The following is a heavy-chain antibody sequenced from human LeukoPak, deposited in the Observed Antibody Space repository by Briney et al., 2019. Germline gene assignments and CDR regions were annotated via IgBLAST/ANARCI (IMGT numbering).Heavy chain of an antibody. J-gene: IGHJ6*02. CDR1: GGSFSGYY. CDR3: ARTRAYCSGGSCYSHYYYYGMDV. Sequence: SSETLSLTCAVYGGSFSGYYWSWIRQPPGKRLEWIGEINHSGSTNYNPSLKSRVTISVDTSKNQFSLKLSSVTAADTAVYYCARTRAYCSGGSCYSHYYYYGMDVWGQGTTVTVSS. V-gene: IGHV4-34*01. D-gene: IGHD2-15*01. CDR2: INHSGST.